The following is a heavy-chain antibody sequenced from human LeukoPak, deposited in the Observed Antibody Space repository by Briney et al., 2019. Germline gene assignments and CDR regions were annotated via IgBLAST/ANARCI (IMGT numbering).Heavy chain of an antibody. V-gene: IGHV3-66*02. CDR2: IYSGGST. J-gene: IGHJ4*02. CDR1: GFTVSSNY. CDR3: ARVPPSAWPLGFDY. D-gene: IGHD3-10*01. Sequence: PGGSLRLSCAASGFTVSSNYMNWVRQAPGKGLEWVSVIYSGGSTYYADSVKGRFTISRDNSKNTLYLQMNGLRPDDTAVYYCARVPPSAWPLGFDYRGQGTLVTVSS.